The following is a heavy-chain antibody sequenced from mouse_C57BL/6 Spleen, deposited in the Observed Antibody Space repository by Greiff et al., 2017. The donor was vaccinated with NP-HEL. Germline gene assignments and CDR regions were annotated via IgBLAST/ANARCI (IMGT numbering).Heavy chain of an antibody. D-gene: IGHD1-1*01. CDR3: ERHSSNYGYFDV. V-gene: IGHV5-6*01. CDR1: GFTFSSYG. Sequence: EVKLVESGGDLVKPGGSLKLSCAASGFTFSSYGMSWVRQTPDKRLEWVATISSGGSYTYYPDSVKGRCTISRDNAENTLYLQMSSLKSEDTAMYYCERHSSNYGYFDVWGTGTTVTVSS. CDR2: ISSGGSYT. J-gene: IGHJ1*03.